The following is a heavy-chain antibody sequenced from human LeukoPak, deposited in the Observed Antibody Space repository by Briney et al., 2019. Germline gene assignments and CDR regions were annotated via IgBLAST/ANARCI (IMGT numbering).Heavy chain of an antibody. CDR2: ISYDGSNK. D-gene: IGHD3/OR15-3a*01. Sequence: PGGSLRLSCAASGFTLSSSAMHWVRQAPGKGLAWVAVISYDGSNKYYADSVKGRFTISRDKSKNTLYLQMNSLRAEDTALYYCARDFGRQIWTGYWDYWGQGTLVTVSA. J-gene: IGHJ4*02. V-gene: IGHV3-30*04. CDR1: GFTLSSSA. CDR3: ARDFGRQIWTGYWDY.